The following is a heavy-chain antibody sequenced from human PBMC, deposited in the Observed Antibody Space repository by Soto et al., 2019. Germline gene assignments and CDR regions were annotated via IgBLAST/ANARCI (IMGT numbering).Heavy chain of an antibody. J-gene: IGHJ4*02. D-gene: IGHD1-26*01. CDR3: ARSRELLHFDY. Sequence: QVQLQESGPGLVKPSQTLSLTCTVSGGSISRGDYYWGWIRQPPGKGLEWIGYIYYSGSTYYNPSIKSRATISVNTSKNQFSLKLSSVTVADTAVYYCARSRELLHFDYWAQGTLVTVSA. V-gene: IGHV4-30-4*01. CDR2: IYYSGST. CDR1: GGSISRGDYY.